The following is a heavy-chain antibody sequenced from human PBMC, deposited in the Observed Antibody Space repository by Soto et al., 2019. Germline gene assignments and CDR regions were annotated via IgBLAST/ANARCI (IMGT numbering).Heavy chain of an antibody. CDR2: IIPIFGTT. D-gene: IGHD3-22*01. J-gene: IGHJ4*02. Sequence: QVQLVQSGAEVKKPGSSVKVSCEASGGTFRSYGITWGRQAPGQGLEWMGGIIPIFGTTIYAQKFQGRVTITADESTNIAYMELSSLRSEDTAVYYCARDYYDSSGYPGYWGQGTLVTVSS. CDR3: ARDYYDSSGYPGY. CDR1: GGTFRSYG. V-gene: IGHV1-69*01.